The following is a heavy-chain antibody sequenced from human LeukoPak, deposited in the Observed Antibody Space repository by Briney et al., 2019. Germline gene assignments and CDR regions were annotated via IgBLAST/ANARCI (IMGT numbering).Heavy chain of an antibody. CDR3: ARTHCSSTSCYPFFDY. CDR1: GYTFTSYY. V-gene: IGHV1-46*01. CDR2: INPSGGST. J-gene: IGHJ4*02. D-gene: IGHD2-2*01. Sequence: ASVKVSCKASGYTFTSYYMHWVRQAPGQGLEWMGIINPSGGSTSYAQKFQGRVTMTRDTSTSTVYMELSSLRSEDTAVYYCARTHCSSTSCYPFFDYWGQGILVTVSS.